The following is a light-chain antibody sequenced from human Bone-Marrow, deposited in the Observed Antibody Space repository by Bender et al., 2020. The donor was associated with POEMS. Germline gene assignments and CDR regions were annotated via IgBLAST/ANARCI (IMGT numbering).Light chain of an antibody. J-gene: IGLJ1*01. Sequence: QSALTQPASVSGSPGQSISISCTGTSSDVGGYHSVSWYQQYPGKAPEFIIYDVSNRPSGVSDRFSGSKSVNTAFLTISGLQAEDEAVYYCFSYTSAGAYVFGTGTKVT. CDR2: DVS. CDR1: SSDVGGYHS. V-gene: IGLV2-14*01. CDR3: FSYTSAGAYV.